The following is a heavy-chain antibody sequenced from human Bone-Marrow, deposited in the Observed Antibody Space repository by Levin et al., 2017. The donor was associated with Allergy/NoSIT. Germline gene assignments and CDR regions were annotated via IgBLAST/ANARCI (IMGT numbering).Heavy chain of an antibody. D-gene: IGHD4-17*01. J-gene: IGHJ4*02. CDR3: ASLQYGDYGDDY. V-gene: IGHV3-21*01. CDR2: ITGSGDGT. Sequence: GESLKISCAASGFTFSTYSMNWVRQAPGKGLEWVSAITGSGDGTYYADSVKGRFTISSDNGKNSLYLQMNSLRAEDTAVYYCASLQYGDYGDDYWGQGTLVTVSS. CDR1: GFTFSTYS.